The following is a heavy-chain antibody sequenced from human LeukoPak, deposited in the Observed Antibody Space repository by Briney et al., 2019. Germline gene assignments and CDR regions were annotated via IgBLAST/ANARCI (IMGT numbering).Heavy chain of an antibody. V-gene: IGHV3-30-3*01. Sequence: PGGSLRLSCAASGFTFSSYAMHWVRQAPGKGLEWVAVISYDGSNKYYADSVKGRFTISRDISKNTLYLQMNSLRAEDTAVYYCARDSYDILTGYYQALDYWGQGTLVTVSS. CDR1: GFTFSSYA. J-gene: IGHJ4*02. CDR2: ISYDGSNK. CDR3: ARDSYDILTGYYQALDY. D-gene: IGHD3-9*01.